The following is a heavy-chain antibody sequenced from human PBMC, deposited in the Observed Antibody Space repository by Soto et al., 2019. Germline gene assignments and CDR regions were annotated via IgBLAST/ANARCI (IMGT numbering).Heavy chain of an antibody. V-gene: IGHV3-66*04. D-gene: IGHD2-15*01. CDR1: GFTVSSNY. J-gene: IGHJ4*02. CDR2: IYSGGST. CDR3: ARQGQRYCSGGSCYSGILDY. Sequence: EVQLVESGGGLVQPGGSLRLSCAASGFTVSSNYMSWVRQAPGKGLEWVSVIYSGGSTYYADSVKGRFTISRDNSKNTLSLQMNSLRAEDTAVYYCARQGQRYCSGGSCYSGILDYWGQGTLVTVSS.